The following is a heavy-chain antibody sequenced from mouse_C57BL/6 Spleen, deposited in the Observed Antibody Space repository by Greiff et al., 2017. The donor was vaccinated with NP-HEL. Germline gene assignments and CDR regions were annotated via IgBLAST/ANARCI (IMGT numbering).Heavy chain of an antibody. D-gene: IGHD1-1*01. CDR3: ARATTPNWYFDV. CDR1: GYSITSGYY. J-gene: IGHJ1*03. V-gene: IGHV3-6*01. CDR2: ISYDGSN. Sequence: EVKLMESGPGLVKPSQSLSLTCSVTGYSITSGYYWNWIRQFPGNKLEWMGYISYDGSNNYNPSLKNRISITRDTSKNQFFLKLNSVTTEDTATYYCARATTPNWYFDVWGTGTTVTVSS.